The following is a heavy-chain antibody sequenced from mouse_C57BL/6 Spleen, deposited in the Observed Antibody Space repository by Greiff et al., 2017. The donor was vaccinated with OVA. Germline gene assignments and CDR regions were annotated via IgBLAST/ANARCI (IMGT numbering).Heavy chain of an antibody. CDR1: GFNIKDYY. J-gene: IGHJ4*01. D-gene: IGHD1-1*01. V-gene: IGHV14-2*01. Sequence: EVQLQQSGAELVKPGASVKLSCTASGFNIKDYYMHWVKQRTKQGLEWIGRIDPEDGEPKYAPKFQGKATITADTSSNTAYLQLSSLTSEDTAVYYCAGGDYGSSYVYAMDYWGQGTSVTVSS. CDR2: IDPEDGEP. CDR3: AGGDYGSSYVYAMDY.